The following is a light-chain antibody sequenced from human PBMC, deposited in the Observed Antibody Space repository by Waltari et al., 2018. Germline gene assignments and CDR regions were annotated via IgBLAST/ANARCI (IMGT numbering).Light chain of an antibody. V-gene: IGKV1D-43*01. J-gene: IGKJ4*01. Sequence: AIRMTQSPFSLSASVGDRVTITCWASQGISSYLAWYQQKPAKAPKLFIYYASSLQSGVSSRFSGSGSGTYYTLTISSLQPEDFATYYCQQCYSTPPLTFGGGTKVEIK. CDR3: QQCYSTPPLT. CDR1: QGISSY. CDR2: YAS.